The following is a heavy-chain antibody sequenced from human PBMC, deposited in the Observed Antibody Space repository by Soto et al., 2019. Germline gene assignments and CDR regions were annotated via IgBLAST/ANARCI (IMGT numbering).Heavy chain of an antibody. V-gene: IGHV3-23*01. D-gene: IGHD3-10*01. CDR2: VSPNGQGI. CDR1: GFTLGRYG. J-gene: IGHJ4*02. CDR3: AKDRDYPRDYFHY. Sequence: LRLSCAASGFTLGRYGMSWVRQAPGKGLEWVSAVSPNGQGIYYADSVRGRFTISRDFSKNTVFLHMDSLRAEDTAVYYCAKDRDYPRDYFHYWGQGTLVTVSS.